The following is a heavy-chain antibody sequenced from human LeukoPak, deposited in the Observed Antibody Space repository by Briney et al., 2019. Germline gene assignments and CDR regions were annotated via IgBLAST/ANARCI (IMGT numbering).Heavy chain of an antibody. CDR3: ARGQNWGSPLDY. Sequence: ASVKVSCKASGYTFTGYYMHWVRQAPGQGLEWMGWINPNSGGTNYAQRFQGWVTMTRDTSISTAYMELSRLRSDDTAVYYCARGQNWGSPLDYWGQGTLVTVSS. V-gene: IGHV1-2*04. J-gene: IGHJ4*02. CDR1: GYTFTGYY. D-gene: IGHD7-27*01. CDR2: INPNSGGT.